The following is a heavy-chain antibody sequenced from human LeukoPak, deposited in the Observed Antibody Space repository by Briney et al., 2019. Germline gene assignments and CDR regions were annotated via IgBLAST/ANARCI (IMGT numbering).Heavy chain of an antibody. CDR2: INHSGST. V-gene: IGHV4-61*01. D-gene: IGHD2-2*01. J-gene: IGHJ5*02. Sequence: SETLSLTCTVSGDSVTSGKYFWTWIRQSPGKGLEWIGEINHSGSTNYNPSHKSRVTISVDTSKNQFSLKLSSVTAADTAVYYCARDRTAYIVVVPAARTNWFDPWGQGTLVTVSS. CDR3: ARDRTAYIVVVPAARTNWFDP. CDR1: GDSVTSGKYF.